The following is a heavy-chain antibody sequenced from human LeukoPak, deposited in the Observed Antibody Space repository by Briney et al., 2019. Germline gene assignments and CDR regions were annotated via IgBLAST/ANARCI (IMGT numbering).Heavy chain of an antibody. D-gene: IGHD6-25*01. CDR2: IYYSGST. V-gene: IGHV4-31*03. CDR1: GGSISSGDYY. CDR3: ARESGRYDAFDI. J-gene: IGHJ3*02. Sequence: SQTLSLTCTVSGGSISSGDYYWSWIRQHPGKGLEWIGYIYYSGSTYYNPSLKSRVSISVDTSKNQFSLKLSSVAAADTAVYYCARESGRYDAFDIWGQGTMVTVSP.